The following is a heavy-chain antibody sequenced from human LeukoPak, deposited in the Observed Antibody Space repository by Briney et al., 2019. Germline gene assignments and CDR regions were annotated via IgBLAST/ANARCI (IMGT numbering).Heavy chain of an antibody. Sequence: GGSLRLSCVASGFPFKGCWMTWVRQSPGKGLDWVANIKPDGSETNYLDSVKGRFTISRDNARDSLFLEMNNLRVDDTAVYYCARDGGELWPLDEWGQGILVTVSS. CDR2: IKPDGSET. D-gene: IGHD3-10*01. V-gene: IGHV3-7*01. J-gene: IGHJ4*02. CDR3: ARDGGELWPLDE. CDR1: GFPFKGCW.